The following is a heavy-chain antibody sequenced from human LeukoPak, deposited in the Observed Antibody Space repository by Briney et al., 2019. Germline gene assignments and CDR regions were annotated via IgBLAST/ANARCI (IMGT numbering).Heavy chain of an antibody. CDR1: GFTFSSYA. CDR3: AKEPGEYSSSRYFDY. CDR2: ISGSGGST. J-gene: IGHJ4*02. V-gene: IGHV3-23*01. Sequence: GGSLRLSCAASGFTFSSYAMSWVRQAPGKGLEWVSAISGSGGSTYYADTVKGRFTISRDNSKNTLYLQMNSLRAEDTAVYYCAKEPGEYSSSRYFDYWGQGTLVTVSS. D-gene: IGHD6-6*01.